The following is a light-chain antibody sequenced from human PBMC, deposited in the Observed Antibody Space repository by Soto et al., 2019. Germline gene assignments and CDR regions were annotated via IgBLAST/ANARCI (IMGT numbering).Light chain of an antibody. Sequence: IGLTQSPGTRSLSTGERASWSSMASQSVSSSYLAWYQQKPGQAPRLLIYDVSNRASGIPDRFSGSGSGTDFTLSISSLEPEDLAVYYCQQYGSSGTLGQGTKVDIK. CDR3: QQYGSSGT. V-gene: IGKV3-20*01. CDR2: DVS. CDR1: QSVSSSY. J-gene: IGKJ1*01.